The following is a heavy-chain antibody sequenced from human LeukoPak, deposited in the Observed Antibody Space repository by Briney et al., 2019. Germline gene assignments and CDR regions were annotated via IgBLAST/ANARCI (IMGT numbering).Heavy chain of an antibody. V-gene: IGHV1-2*02. Sequence: GASVKVSCKASGYTFTGYYMHWVRQAPGQGLEWMGWINPNSGGTSYAQKFQGRVTMTRDTSISTAYMELSRLRSDDTAVYYCARDGNDDYGDYGDAFDIWGQGTMVTVSS. CDR2: INPNSGGT. CDR3: ARDGNDDYGDYGDAFDI. D-gene: IGHD4-17*01. J-gene: IGHJ3*02. CDR1: GYTFTGYY.